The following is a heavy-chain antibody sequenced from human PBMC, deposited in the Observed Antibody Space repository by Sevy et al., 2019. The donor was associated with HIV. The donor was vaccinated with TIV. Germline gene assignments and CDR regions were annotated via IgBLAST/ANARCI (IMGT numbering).Heavy chain of an antibody. CDR1: GGSISSSSYY. CDR3: ARQGWSVVVVAASGNGLDV. Sequence: SETLSLTCTVSGGSISSSSYYWAWIRQPPGKGLEWIGSIYYSGSTYYNPSLKSRVTISVDKSKNQFSLKVISVTAADTAVYYCARQGWSVVVVAASGNGLDVWGQGTTVTVSS. CDR2: IYYSGST. J-gene: IGHJ6*02. D-gene: IGHD2-15*01. V-gene: IGHV4-39*01.